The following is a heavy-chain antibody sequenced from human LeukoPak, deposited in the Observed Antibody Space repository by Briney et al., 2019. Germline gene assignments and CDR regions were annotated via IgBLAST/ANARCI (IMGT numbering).Heavy chain of an antibody. CDR1: GYTFTSYG. CDR2: ISAYNGNT. Sequence: ASVKVSCKASGYTFTSYGISWVRQAPGQGLEWMGWISAYNGNTGYAQKFQGRVTMTRNTSISTAYMELSSLRSQDTAVYYCARGGYCSGGSCRALKNWFDPWGQGTLVTVSS. D-gene: IGHD2-15*01. J-gene: IGHJ5*02. CDR3: ARGGYCSGGSCRALKNWFDP. V-gene: IGHV1-8*02.